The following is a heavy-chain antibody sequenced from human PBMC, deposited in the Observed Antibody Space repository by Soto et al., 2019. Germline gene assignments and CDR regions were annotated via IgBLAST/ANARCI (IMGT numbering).Heavy chain of an antibody. CDR2: IYYSGST. CDR1: GVSISSSSYY. Sequence: SEPLSLTCTVSGVSISSSSYYWGWIRQPPGKGLEWIGSIYYSGSTYYNPSLKSRVTISVDTSKNQFSLKLSSVTAADTAVYYCARHRINITYCDFWSGYSSKPQETKFDPWGQGTLVTVSS. CDR3: ARHRINITYCDFWSGYSSKPQETKFDP. V-gene: IGHV4-39*01. D-gene: IGHD3-3*01. J-gene: IGHJ5*02.